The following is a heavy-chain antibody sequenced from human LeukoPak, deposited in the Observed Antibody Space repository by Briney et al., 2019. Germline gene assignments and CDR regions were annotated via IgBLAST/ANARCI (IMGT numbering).Heavy chain of an antibody. V-gene: IGHV3-23*01. CDR2: INGSGGST. CDR1: GSTFRRYA. Sequence: RRSMRLSCASSGSTFRRYAMSWVSQAPGKGLDWVSDINGSGGSTYYTDSVKGRFTISRDNSKNMMVLELTSLIAERTAVSCCEKDDAWLQFGEWSQGTLVTVSS. J-gene: IGHJ4*02. D-gene: IGHD3-10*01. CDR3: EKDDAWLQFGE.